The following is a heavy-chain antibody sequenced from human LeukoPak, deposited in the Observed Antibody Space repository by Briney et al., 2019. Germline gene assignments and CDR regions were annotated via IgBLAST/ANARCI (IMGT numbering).Heavy chain of an antibody. J-gene: IGHJ6*02. Sequence: GASVKVSCKASGYTFTAYYIHWVRQAPGQGLEWMGWINLASGGPNYTQKFQGRVTMTRETSISTGCLELGRLRSDDTAVFYCARSRSSCDGVDDCGRGATVTVS. D-gene: IGHD2-2*01. CDR1: GYTFTAYY. CDR2: INLASGGP. V-gene: IGHV1-2*02. CDR3: ARSRSSCDGVDD.